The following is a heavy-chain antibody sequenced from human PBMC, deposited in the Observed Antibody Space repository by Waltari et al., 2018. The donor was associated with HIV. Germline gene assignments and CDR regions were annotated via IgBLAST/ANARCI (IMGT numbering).Heavy chain of an antibody. V-gene: IGHV4-38-2*02. CDR1: GFSINSVYY. D-gene: IGHD6-19*01. CDR3: ARDVSTYKSGWYSGIDY. Sequence: QVQLQESGPGLVKASETLSLICDVSGFSINSVYYWGWIRQAPGKGLEWIGSISHSGTSYYNPSLQSRITLSVDTSKNRFSLRLTSMTAADTAIYYCARDVSTYKSGWYSGIDYWGQGHQVIVS. J-gene: IGHJ4*02. CDR2: ISHSGTS.